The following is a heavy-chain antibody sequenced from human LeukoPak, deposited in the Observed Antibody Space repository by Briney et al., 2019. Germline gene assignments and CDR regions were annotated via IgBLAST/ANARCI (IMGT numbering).Heavy chain of an antibody. V-gene: IGHV3-48*03. CDR3: ARGGGSYPFFDY. Sequence: GGSLRLSCEASGFTFGIYEMNWVRQAPGKGLEWVSYTSNSDTTRYYADSVKGRFTISRDNVKNSLYLQMNSLRAEDTAVYYCARGGGSYPFFDYWGQGTLVTVSS. D-gene: IGHD1-26*01. CDR1: GFTFGIYE. CDR2: TSNSDTTR. J-gene: IGHJ4*02.